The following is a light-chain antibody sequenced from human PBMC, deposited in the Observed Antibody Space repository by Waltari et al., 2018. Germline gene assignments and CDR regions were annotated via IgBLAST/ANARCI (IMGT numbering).Light chain of an antibody. CDR1: QSISSY. J-gene: IGKJ4*01. CDR3: QQSYSTLGT. CDR2: AAS. V-gene: IGKV1-39*01. Sequence: DIQMTQSPSSLSASVGDRVTITCRASQSISSYLNWYQQKRGKAPKLLIYAASSLQSGVPSRFSGSRSGTDFALTISCLQPEDFATYYCQQSYSTLGTFGGGTKVAIK.